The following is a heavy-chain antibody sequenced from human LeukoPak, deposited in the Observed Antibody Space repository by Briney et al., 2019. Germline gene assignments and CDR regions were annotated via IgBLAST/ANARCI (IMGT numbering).Heavy chain of an antibody. CDR2: IKQDGSEK. V-gene: IGHV3-7*01. CDR1: GFTFSSYW. CDR3: ARESLPYYDFWSGYRGGWFDP. J-gene: IGHJ5*02. D-gene: IGHD3-3*01. Sequence: GGSLRLSCAASGFTFSSYWMSWVRQAPGKGLEWVANIKQDGSEKYYVDSVKGRFTISRDNAKNSLYLQMNSLRAEDTAVYYCARESLPYYDFWSGYRGGWFDPRGQGTLVTVSS.